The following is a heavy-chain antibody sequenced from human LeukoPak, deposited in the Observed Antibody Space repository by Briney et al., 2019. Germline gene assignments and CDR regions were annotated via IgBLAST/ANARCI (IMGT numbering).Heavy chain of an antibody. CDR1: GGSFSGYY. D-gene: IGHD2-8*01. V-gene: IGHV4-34*01. CDR2: INHSGST. CDR3: ARGPSRMVYAKTKNWFDP. Sequence: PSETLSLTCAVYGGSFSGYYWSWIRQPPGKGLEWIGEINHSGSTNYNPSLKSRVTISVDTSKNQFSLKLSSVTAADTAVYHCARGPSRMVYAKTKNWFDPWGQGTLVTFS. J-gene: IGHJ5*02.